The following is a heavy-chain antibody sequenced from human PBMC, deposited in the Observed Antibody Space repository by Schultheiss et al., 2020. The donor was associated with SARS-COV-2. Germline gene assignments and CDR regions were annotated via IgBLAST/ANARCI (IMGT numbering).Heavy chain of an antibody. CDR2: ISFDGSKK. V-gene: IGHV3-30*03. J-gene: IGHJ4*02. Sequence: GGSLRISCSASGFTFSTYGMQWVRQAPGEGLEWVAVISFDGSKKYYADSVKGRFTISRDNSENTLYLQMNSLRAEDTAVYYCARISNTKLTGDFDYWGQGTLVTVSS. CDR3: ARISNTKLTGDFDY. CDR1: GFTFSTYG. D-gene: IGHD7-27*01.